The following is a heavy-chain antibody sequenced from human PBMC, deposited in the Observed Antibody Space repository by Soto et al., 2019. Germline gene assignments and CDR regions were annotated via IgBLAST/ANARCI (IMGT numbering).Heavy chain of an antibody. D-gene: IGHD3-3*01. CDR1: GFTFSSYA. Sequence: GGSLRLSCAASGFTFSSYAMSWVRQAPGKGLEWVSAISGSGGSTYYADSVKGRFTISRDNSKNTLYLQMNSLRAEDTAVYYCAKDLGKSVYDFWSGYPYGMDVWGQGTTVTVSS. J-gene: IGHJ6*02. CDR3: AKDLGKSVYDFWSGYPYGMDV. CDR2: ISGSGGST. V-gene: IGHV3-23*01.